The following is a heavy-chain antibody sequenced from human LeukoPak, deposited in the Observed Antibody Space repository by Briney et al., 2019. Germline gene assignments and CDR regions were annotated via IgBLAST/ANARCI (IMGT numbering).Heavy chain of an antibody. V-gene: IGHV4-34*01. CDR2: INHSGST. J-gene: IGHJ4*02. CDR3: ARAARGSYDFDY. D-gene: IGHD2-8*01. CDR1: GGSFSGYY. Sequence: SETLSLTCAVYGGSFSGYYWSWIRQPPGKGLEWIGEINHSGSTNYNPSLKSRVTISVDTSKNQFSLKLSSVTAADTAVYYCARAARGSYDFDYWGQGTLVTVSS.